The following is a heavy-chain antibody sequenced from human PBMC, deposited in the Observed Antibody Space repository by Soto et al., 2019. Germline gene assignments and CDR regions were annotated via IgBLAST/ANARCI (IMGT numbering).Heavy chain of an antibody. D-gene: IGHD6-6*01. CDR3: ASVIAARPDFGMDV. Sequence: ASVKVSCKTSGYTFTDHGLSWVRQAPGQGLEWLGWVSPYNGNTRYAHKFQGRVTMTTDTSTRTPYMELRSLRPDDTDVYYCASVIAARPDFGMDVWGQGTTVTVYS. V-gene: IGHV1-18*01. CDR2: VSPYNGNT. CDR1: GYTFTDHG. J-gene: IGHJ6*02.